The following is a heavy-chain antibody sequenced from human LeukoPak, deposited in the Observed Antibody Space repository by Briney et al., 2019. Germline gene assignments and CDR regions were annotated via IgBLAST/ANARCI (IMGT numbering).Heavy chain of an antibody. D-gene: IGHD2-2*01. V-gene: IGHV3-30*02. CDR2: IRYDGGNT. Sequence: GGSLRLSCAASGFTFNSYSMHWVRQAPGMGLEWVAFIRYDGGNTYYADSVKGRFTISRDNSKNTMYLQMNSLNAEDTAVYYCAKDEVVPGYYYTDVWGRGTTVTISS. J-gene: IGHJ6*03. CDR3: AKDEVVPGYYYTDV. CDR1: GFTFNSYS.